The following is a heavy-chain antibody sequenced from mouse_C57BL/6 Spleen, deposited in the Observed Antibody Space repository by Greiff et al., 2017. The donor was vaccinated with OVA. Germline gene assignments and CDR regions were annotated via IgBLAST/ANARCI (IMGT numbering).Heavy chain of an antibody. CDR2: ISSGGSYT. D-gene: IGHD2-1*01. CDR1: GFTFSSYG. V-gene: IGHV5-6*02. Sequence: DVKLQESGGDLVKPGGSLKLSCAASGFTFSSYGMSWVRQTPDKRLEWVATISSGGSYTYYPDSVKGRFTISRDNAKNTLYLQMSSLKSEDTAMYYCARQGGNDYWGQGTTLTVSS. J-gene: IGHJ2*01. CDR3: ARQGGNDY.